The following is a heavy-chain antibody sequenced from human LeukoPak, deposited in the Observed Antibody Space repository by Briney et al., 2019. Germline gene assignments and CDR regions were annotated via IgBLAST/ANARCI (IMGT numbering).Heavy chain of an antibody. CDR1: GYTFTSYG. CDR2: ISAYNGNT. D-gene: IGHD2-15*01. Sequence: ASVKVSCKASGYTFTSYGISWVRQAPGQGLEWMGWISAYNGNTNYAQKLQGRVTMTTDTSTSTAYMELRSLRSDDTAVYYCASRSPMICSGGSCYPRHLPDHNYYYYGMDVWGQGTTVTVPS. CDR3: ASRSPMICSGGSCYPRHLPDHNYYYYGMDV. J-gene: IGHJ6*02. V-gene: IGHV1-18*01.